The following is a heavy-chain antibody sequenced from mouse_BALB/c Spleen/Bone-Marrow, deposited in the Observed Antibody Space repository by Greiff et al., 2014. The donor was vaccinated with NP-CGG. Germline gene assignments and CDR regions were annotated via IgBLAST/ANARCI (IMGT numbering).Heavy chain of an antibody. Sequence: EVQLVESGGGLVKPGGSLKLSCAASGFTFSSYGMSWVRQTPEKSLEWVATISGGNSYTYYPDSVKGRSTISRDNAKNTQFLQMSSLGSEDTSMSYCAIITTIAYWGQGTLVTVSA. D-gene: IGHD1-1*01. CDR3: AIITTIAY. J-gene: IGHJ3*01. CDR1: GFTFSSYG. CDR2: ISGGNSYT. V-gene: IGHV5-9-2*01.